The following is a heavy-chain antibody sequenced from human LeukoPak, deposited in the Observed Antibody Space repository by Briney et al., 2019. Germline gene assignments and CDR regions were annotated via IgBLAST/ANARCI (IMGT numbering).Heavy chain of an antibody. J-gene: IGHJ4*02. CDR2: ISYDGSNK. Sequence: KPGRSLRLSCAASGFTFSSYAMHWVRQAPGKGLEWVAVISYDGSNKYYADSVKGRFTISRDNSKNTLYLQMNSLRAEDTAVYYCARSYYWNNSPFDYWGQGTLVTVSS. D-gene: IGHD1/OR15-1a*01. CDR1: GFTFSSYA. CDR3: ARSYYWNNSPFDY. V-gene: IGHV3-30*04.